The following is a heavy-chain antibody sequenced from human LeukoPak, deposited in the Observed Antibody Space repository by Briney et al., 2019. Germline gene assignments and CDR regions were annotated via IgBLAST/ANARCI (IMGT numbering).Heavy chain of an antibody. J-gene: IGHJ6*03. CDR1: QFTLSRFA. D-gene: IGHD2-21*01. CDR3: AKHLGSHSFLFYYMDV. Sequence: GGSLRLSCEASQFTLSRFAMSWIRQAPGTGLEWVSTLSGSGTATYYADSVKGRFTTSRDNSKGTLYLQMDNLRADDTAVYYCAKHLGSHSFLFYYMDVWGTGTSVIVSS. V-gene: IGHV3-23*01. CDR2: LSGSGTAT.